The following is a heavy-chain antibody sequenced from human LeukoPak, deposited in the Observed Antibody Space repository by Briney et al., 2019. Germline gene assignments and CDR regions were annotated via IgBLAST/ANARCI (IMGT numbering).Heavy chain of an antibody. J-gene: IGHJ5*02. CDR1: GYTFTGYY. D-gene: IGHD6-13*01. Sequence: ASVKVSCKASGYTFTGYYMHWVRQAPGQGLEWMGRINPNSGGTNYAQKFQGRVTMTRDTSISTAYMELSRLRSDDTAVYHCARSLRVYNWFDPWGQGTLVTVSS. CDR2: INPNSGGT. V-gene: IGHV1-2*06. CDR3: ARSLRVYNWFDP.